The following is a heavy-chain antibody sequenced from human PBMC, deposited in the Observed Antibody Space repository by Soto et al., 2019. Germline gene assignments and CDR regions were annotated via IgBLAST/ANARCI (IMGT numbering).Heavy chain of an antibody. D-gene: IGHD3-22*01. J-gene: IGHJ4*02. CDR3: AKQGPYYYDSSGYYYSDYFDY. V-gene: IGHV3-23*01. CDR1: EFTFSSYA. CDR2: IMVSGVST. Sequence: EVQLLESGGGWLQPGGSLRLSCPASEFTFSSYALGWVRQPPGKGLEWVSAIMVSGVSTYYADSVKGRFTISRDNSKNTLYLQMNSLRAEDTAVYYCAKQGPYYYDSSGYYYSDYFDYWGQGTLVTVSS.